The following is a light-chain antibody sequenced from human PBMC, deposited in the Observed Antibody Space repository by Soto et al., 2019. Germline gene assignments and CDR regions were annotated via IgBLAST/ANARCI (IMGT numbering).Light chain of an antibody. CDR3: QQYGSSPLWT. J-gene: IGKJ1*01. Sequence: EIVLTQSPGTLSLSPGERATLSCRASQSVSSSHLAWYQQKPGQAPRLLIYGASSRATGIPDRFSGSGSGTDFTLTISRLEPEDFAVYYCQQYGSSPLWTFGQGTKV. V-gene: IGKV3-20*01. CDR2: GAS. CDR1: QSVSSSH.